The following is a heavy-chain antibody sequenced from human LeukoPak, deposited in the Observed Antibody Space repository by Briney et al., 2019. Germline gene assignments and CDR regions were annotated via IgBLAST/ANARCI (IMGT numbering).Heavy chain of an antibody. J-gene: IGHJ3*02. CDR1: GFTFSDYY. CDR3: AKAKQSSSSSRGGAFDI. V-gene: IGHV3-11*04. D-gene: IGHD6-13*01. Sequence: PGGSLRLSCAASGFTFSDYYMSWIREAPGKGLEWVSYISSSVSTIYYADSVKGRFTISRDNAKSSLYLQMNSLRAEDTAVYYCAKAKQSSSSSRGGAFDIWGQGTMVTVSS. CDR2: ISSSVSTI.